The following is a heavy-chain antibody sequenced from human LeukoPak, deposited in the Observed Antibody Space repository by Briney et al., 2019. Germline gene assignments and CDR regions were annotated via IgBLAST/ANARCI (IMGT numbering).Heavy chain of an antibody. J-gene: IGHJ4*02. CDR1: GGSFSGYY. CDR3: ARRGVRGALSY. V-gene: IGHV4-34*01. CDR2: INHSGST. D-gene: IGHD3-10*01. Sequence: SETLSLTCAVYGGSFSGYYWSWIRQPPGKGLEWIGEINHSGSTNYNPSLKSRVTISVDTSKNQFSLKLSSVTAADTAVYYCARRGVRGALSYWGQGTLVTVSS.